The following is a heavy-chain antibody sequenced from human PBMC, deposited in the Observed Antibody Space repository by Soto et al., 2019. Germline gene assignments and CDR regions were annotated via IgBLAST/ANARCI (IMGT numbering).Heavy chain of an antibody. J-gene: IGHJ4*02. CDR2: IYYIVST. CDR1: GGSVSSGSNS. CDR3: AITYGSGSYYPGHDY. D-gene: IGHD3-10*01. Sequence: PSQTLSLTCTVSGGSVSSGSNSLSCLRQPPGKGLDLIGYIYYIVSTNYNPSLKILVTISVHTYKNQFSLKLRSVPAADTAVYYCAITYGSGSYYPGHDYCGQGTLVTGSS. V-gene: IGHV4-61*01.